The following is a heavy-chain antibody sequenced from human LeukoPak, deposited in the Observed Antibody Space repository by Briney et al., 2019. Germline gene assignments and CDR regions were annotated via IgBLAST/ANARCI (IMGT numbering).Heavy chain of an antibody. CDR3: ARDRGTDFWSGLKVNNPQGTMDV. CDR2: ISVDGSNK. CDR1: GFTFSSYA. V-gene: IGHV3-30-3*01. Sequence: PGGSLRLSCAASGFTFSSYAMRWVRQAPGKGLEWVAAISVDGSNKYYADSVKGRFTMSRDNSKNTLYLQMNRLRAEDTAAYYCARDRGTDFWSGLKVNNPQGTMDVWGQGTTVTVSS. D-gene: IGHD3-3*01. J-gene: IGHJ6*02.